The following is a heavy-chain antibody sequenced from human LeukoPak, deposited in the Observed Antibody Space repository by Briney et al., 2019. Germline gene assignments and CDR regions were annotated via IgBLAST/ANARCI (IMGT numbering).Heavy chain of an antibody. CDR2: IYYSGST. Sequence: PSETLSLTCTVSGGSISSSSYYWGWIRQPPGKGLEWIGRIYYSGSTYFNPSLTSRVTISVDTSKNQFSMKLSSVTAEDTAVYYCASLEMATIGVLDYWGQGTLVTVSS. CDR3: ASLEMATIGVLDY. CDR1: GGSISSSSYY. D-gene: IGHD5-24*01. J-gene: IGHJ4*02. V-gene: IGHV4-39*01.